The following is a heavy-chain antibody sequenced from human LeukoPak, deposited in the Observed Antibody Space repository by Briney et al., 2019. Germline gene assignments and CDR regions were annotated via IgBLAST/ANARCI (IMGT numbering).Heavy chain of an antibody. J-gene: IGHJ5*02. CDR3: ASAPRGSVIPYELPAGP. D-gene: IGHD3-16*02. V-gene: IGHV1-3*01. Sequence: ASAKVSCKASGYTFTSYAMHWVRQAPGQRLEWMGWINAGNGNTKYSQKFQGRVTITRDTSASTAYMELSSLRSEDTAVYYCASAPRGSVIPYELPAGPWGQGTLVTVSS. CDR2: INAGNGNT. CDR1: GYTFTSYA.